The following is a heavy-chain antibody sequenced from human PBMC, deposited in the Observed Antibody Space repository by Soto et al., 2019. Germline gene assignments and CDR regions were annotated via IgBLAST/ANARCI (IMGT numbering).Heavy chain of an antibody. D-gene: IGHD3-10*01. CDR1: GFTFSSYA. J-gene: IGHJ6*03. CDR2: ISGSGGST. CDR3: AKGELWFGELLSYMDV. Sequence: GSLRLSCAASGFTFSSYAMSWVRQAPGKGLEWVSAISGSGGSTYYADSVKGRFTISRDNSKNTLYLQMNSLRAEDTAVYYCAKGELWFGELLSYMDVWGKGTTVTVSS. V-gene: IGHV3-23*01.